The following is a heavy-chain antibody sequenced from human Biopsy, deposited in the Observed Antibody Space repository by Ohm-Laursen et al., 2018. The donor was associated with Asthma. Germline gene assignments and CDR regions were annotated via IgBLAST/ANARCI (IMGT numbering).Heavy chain of an antibody. J-gene: IGHJ6*02. D-gene: IGHD6-19*01. V-gene: IGHV4-39*01. CDR1: GGSISNSNYY. Sequence: GTLSLTCTVSGGSISNSNYYWGWIRQPPGKGLEWIGSIYYSGTTYYNPSLESRDTVSADTSKNQFSLKLTSVTAADTAQYYCVRQSGYRSGWPKLLFVYYGMDVWGPGTTVTVSS. CDR2: IYYSGTT. CDR3: VRQSGYRSGWPKLLFVYYGMDV.